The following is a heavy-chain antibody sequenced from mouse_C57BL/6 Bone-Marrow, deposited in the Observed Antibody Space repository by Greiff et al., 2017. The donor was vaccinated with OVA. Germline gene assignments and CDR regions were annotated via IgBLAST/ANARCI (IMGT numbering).Heavy chain of an antibody. J-gene: IGHJ3*01. CDR3: ASLYDYDGGPWFAY. V-gene: IGHV1-53*01. CDR1: GYTFTSYW. D-gene: IGHD2-4*01. Sequence: QVQLQQPGTELVKPGASVKLSCKASGYTFTSYWMHWVKQRPGQGLEWIGNINPSNGGTNYNQKFKSKATLTVYKSSRTAYLQLSSLTSYDSAVYYCASLYDYDGGPWFAYWGKGTLVTVSA. CDR2: INPSNGGT.